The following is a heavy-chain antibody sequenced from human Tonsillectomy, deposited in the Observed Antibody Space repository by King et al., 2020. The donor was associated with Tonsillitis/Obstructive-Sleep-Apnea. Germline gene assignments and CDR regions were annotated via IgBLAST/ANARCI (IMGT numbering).Heavy chain of an antibody. CDR1: GFTFSSYW. D-gene: IGHD2-2*01. V-gene: IGHV3-7*01. CDR2: IKPDGTEK. Sequence: VQLVGSGGGLVQPGGSLRLSCAASGFTFSSYWMTWVRQAPGKGLEWVANIKPDGTEKYCVDSVKGRFTFTKNNAENSLFLQVNSLRAEDTAMYYCARRPSSASGYYLDYWGQGTLVTVSS. CDR3: ARRPSSASGYYLDY. J-gene: IGHJ4*02.